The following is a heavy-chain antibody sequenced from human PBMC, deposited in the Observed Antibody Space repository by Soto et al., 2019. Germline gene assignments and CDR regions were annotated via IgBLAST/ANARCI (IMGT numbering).Heavy chain of an antibody. V-gene: IGHV4-39*01. CDR1: GGSFGSSAYY. CDR3: SRRAPEGFDP. J-gene: IGHJ5*02. Sequence: SETLSLTCTVSGGSFGSSAYYWGWIRRAPGKGLEWIGSINSSGSTFSNPSLKSRVTLSVDTSKNQFSLKLTSVTAADTALYYCSRRAPEGFDPWGQGTLATVSS. CDR2: INSSGST.